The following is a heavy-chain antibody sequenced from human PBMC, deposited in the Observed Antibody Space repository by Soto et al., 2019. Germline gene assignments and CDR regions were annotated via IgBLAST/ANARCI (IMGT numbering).Heavy chain of an antibody. CDR2: IGPAGDP. D-gene: IGHD5-12*01. CDR1: GFTFSSYD. CDR3: ATDMHAGYGGSFDY. V-gene: IGHV3-13*05. J-gene: IGHJ4*02. Sequence: PGGSLRLSCAASGFTFSSYDMHWVRQSTGKGLEWVSAIGPAGDPYYSGSVKGRFTISRDNAKNSLYLQMNNLRAEDTAVYYCATDMHAGYGGSFDYWAQGALVTVSS.